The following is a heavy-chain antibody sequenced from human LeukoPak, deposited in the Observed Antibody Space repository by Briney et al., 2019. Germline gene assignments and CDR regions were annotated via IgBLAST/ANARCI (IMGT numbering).Heavy chain of an antibody. V-gene: IGHV3-53*01. D-gene: IGHD3-10*01. CDR1: GFTVSSNY. J-gene: IGHJ4*02. CDR2: IYSGGST. CDR3: ARSDYYGSGSYSADY. Sequence: GGSLRLSCAASGFTVSSNYMSWVRQAPGKGQEWGSVIYSGGSTYYADSVKGRFTISRDNSKNTLYLQMNSLRAEDTAVYYCARSDYYGSGSYSADYWGQGTLVTVSS.